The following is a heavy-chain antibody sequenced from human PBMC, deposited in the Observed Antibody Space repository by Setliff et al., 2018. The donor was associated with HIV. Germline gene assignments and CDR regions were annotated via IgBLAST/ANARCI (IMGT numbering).Heavy chain of an antibody. Sequence: ASVKVSCKASGYSFTNYYIHWVRQAPGQGFEWMGISNPSGGSTNYAQKFQGRSTMTRDTSTNTVYMDLSSLRSDDTALYFCARRVSYASSGYPLGYWGQGTQVTVSS. CDR3: ARRVSYASSGYPLGY. D-gene: IGHD3-22*01. CDR2: SNPSGGST. J-gene: IGHJ4*02. CDR1: GYSFTNYY. V-gene: IGHV1-46*01.